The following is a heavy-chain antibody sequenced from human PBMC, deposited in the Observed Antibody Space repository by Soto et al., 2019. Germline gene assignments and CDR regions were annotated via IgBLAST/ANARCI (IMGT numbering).Heavy chain of an antibody. CDR3: GKAGGSELRYFDWPEVGV. J-gene: IGHJ4*02. Sequence: QVYLVESGGGVVQPGTSLRLSCTASGLSFFNYGFAWIRQAPGKGLEWVAVVTYDSSQKYYADSVKGRFTISRDNSKNTVYLQMDSLQHNDSALYYRGKAGGSELRYFDWPEVGVWGQGTLVTVSS. V-gene: IGHV3-30*18. CDR1: GLSFFNYG. D-gene: IGHD3-9*01. CDR2: VTYDSSQK.